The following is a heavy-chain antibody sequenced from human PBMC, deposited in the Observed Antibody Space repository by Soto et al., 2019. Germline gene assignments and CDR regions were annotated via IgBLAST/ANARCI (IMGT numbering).Heavy chain of an antibody. V-gene: IGHV1-2*02. CDR3: ARDRYYYDSSGYYLEYFQH. J-gene: IGHJ1*01. CDR1: GYTFTGYY. D-gene: IGHD3-22*01. CDR2: INPNSGGT. Sequence: QVQLVQSGAEVKKPGASVKVSCKASGYTFTGYYMHWVRQAPGQGLEWMGWINPNSGGTNYAQKFQGRVTMTRETSISTAYMELSRLRSDDTAVYYCARDRYYYDSSGYYLEYFQHWGQGTLVTVSS.